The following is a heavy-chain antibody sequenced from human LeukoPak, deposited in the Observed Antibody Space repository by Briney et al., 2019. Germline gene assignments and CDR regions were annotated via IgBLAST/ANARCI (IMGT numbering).Heavy chain of an antibody. CDR2: IYYSGST. CDR1: GGPISSGGYS. J-gene: IGHJ4*02. CDR3: ARGRYSGYYFDY. Sequence: SETLSLTCTVSGGPISSGGYSWSWTRQHPGKGLEWIGYIYYSGSTYYNPSLKSRVTISVDTSKNQFSLKLSSVTAADTAVYYCARGRYSGYYFDYWGQGTLVTVSS. V-gene: IGHV4-31*03. D-gene: IGHD5-12*01.